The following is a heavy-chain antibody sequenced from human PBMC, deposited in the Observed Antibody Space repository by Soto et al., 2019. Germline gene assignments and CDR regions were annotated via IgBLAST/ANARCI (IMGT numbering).Heavy chain of an antibody. D-gene: IGHD6-13*01. CDR3: ARDRAPPGARYYQYGVDA. Sequence: GGSLRLSCAASGFGFSDYYMSLIRQAPGQGLEWVSYISGSTSHTNYADSVKGRFTISRDNAKNSLYLQMNSLRAEDTAVYYCARDRAPPGARYYQYGVDAWGQGTTVT. CDR1: GFGFSDYY. J-gene: IGHJ6*02. V-gene: IGHV3-11*06. CDR2: ISGSTSHT.